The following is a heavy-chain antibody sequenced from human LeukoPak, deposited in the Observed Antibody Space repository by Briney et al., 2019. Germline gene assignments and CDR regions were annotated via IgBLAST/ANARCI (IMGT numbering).Heavy chain of an antibody. CDR2: IKPDGSDT. CDR3: ARVGYNNYDLDF. V-gene: IGHV3-7*01. J-gene: IGHJ4*02. CDR1: GFTFSHYW. Sequence: GGSLRLSCAVSGFTFSHYWMSWVRQAPGKGLEWVANIKPDGSDTYYMDSVEGRFTISRDNAMSSLYLQMNSLRAEDMAVYYCARVGYNNYDLDFWGQGTLVTVSS. D-gene: IGHD3-3*01.